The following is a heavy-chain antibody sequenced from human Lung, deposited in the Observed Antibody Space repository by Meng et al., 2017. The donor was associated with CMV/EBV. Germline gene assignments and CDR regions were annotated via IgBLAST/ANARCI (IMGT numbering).Heavy chain of an antibody. CDR2: ISSSTYI. CDR1: GFNFRTYS. CDR3: ARETGSSGWYGPGY. J-gene: IGHJ4*02. Sequence: GGSLRLXXAASGFNFRTYSMNWVRQAPGKGLEWVSSISSSTYIYYADSVKGRFTISRDNAKNSLYLQMNSLRAEDTAVYYCARETGSSGWYGPGYWGQGTLVTVSS. V-gene: IGHV3-21*01. D-gene: IGHD6-19*01.